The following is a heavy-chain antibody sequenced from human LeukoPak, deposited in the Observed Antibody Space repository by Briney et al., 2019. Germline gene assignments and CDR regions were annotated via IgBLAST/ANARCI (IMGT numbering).Heavy chain of an antibody. CDR2: IYYSGST. CDR1: GGSISSSSYY. J-gene: IGHJ4*02. Sequence: EPSETLSLTCSVSGGSISSSSYYWGWIRQPPGKGLEWIGTIYYSGSTYYNPSLKSRVTISVDTSKNQFSLKLSSVTAADTAFYYCARSRRSIAAAAIFDYWGQGTLVTVSS. V-gene: IGHV4-39*07. D-gene: IGHD6-25*01. CDR3: ARSRRSIAAAAIFDY.